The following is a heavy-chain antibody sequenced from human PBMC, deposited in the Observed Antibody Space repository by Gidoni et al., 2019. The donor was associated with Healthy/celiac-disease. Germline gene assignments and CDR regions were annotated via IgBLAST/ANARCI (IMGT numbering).Heavy chain of an antibody. V-gene: IGHV3-15*01. CDR3: TTDEWGWELRGY. J-gene: IGHJ4*02. CDR2: IKSKNDGGTT. Sequence: EVQLVESGGGLVKPGGSLRLSCAASGFTFSNGWMSWVRQAPGKGLEWVGRIKSKNDGGTTDYAAPVKGSFTISRDDSKNTLYLQMNSLKTEDTAVYYCTTDEWGWELRGYWGQGTLVTVSS. CDR1: GFTFSNGW. D-gene: IGHD1-26*01.